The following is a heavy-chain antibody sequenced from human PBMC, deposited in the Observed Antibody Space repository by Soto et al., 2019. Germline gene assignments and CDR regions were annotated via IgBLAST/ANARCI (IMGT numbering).Heavy chain of an antibody. Sequence: SETLSLTCTVSGGSISSGGYYWSWIRQHPGKGLEWIGYIYYSGSTYYNPSLKSRVTISVDTSKNQFSLKLSSVTAADTAVYYCARGPPGVPDTVVVAAHFDYWGQGTLVTVSS. V-gene: IGHV4-31*03. CDR1: GGSISSGGYY. CDR3: ARGPPGVPDTVVVAAHFDY. J-gene: IGHJ4*02. CDR2: IYYSGST. D-gene: IGHD2-15*01.